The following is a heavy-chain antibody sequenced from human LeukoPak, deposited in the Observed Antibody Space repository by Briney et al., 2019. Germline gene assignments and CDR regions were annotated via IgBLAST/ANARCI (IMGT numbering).Heavy chain of an antibody. CDR3: AIRYSGSYNDY. D-gene: IGHD1-26*01. J-gene: IGHJ4*02. Sequence: GESLKISCKISGYKLTNNWIGWVRQVPGKGLEWMGLIYPGYSDAKYSPSFQGQVTISADKSISTAYLQWSSLKASDTAMYYCAIRYSGSYNDYWGQGTLVTVSS. V-gene: IGHV5-51*01. CDR2: IYPGYSDA. CDR1: GYKLTNNW.